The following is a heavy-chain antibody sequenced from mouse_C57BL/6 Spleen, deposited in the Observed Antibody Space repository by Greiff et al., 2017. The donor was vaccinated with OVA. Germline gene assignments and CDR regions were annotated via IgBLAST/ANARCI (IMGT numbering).Heavy chain of an antibody. CDR1: GFTFSDYG. CDR3: AKSTHFDY. V-gene: IGHV5-17*01. D-gene: IGHD5-1*01. J-gene: IGHJ2*01. Sequence: EVKLVESGGGSVKPGGSLKPSCAASGFTFSDYGMHWVRQVPEKGLEWVAYISSGSSTIYYADTVKGRFTISRDNVKKTLFLQMTSLRSEDTAMYYCAKSTHFDYWGQGTTLTVSS. CDR2: ISSGSSTI.